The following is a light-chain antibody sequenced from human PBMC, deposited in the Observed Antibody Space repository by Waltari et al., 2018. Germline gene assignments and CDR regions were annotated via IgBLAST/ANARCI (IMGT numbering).Light chain of an antibody. CDR1: QSVSD. V-gene: IGKV3-11*01. CDR2: DAS. CDR3: QHRC. J-gene: IGKJ4*01. Sequence: EIVLTQSPATLSLSPGERATLSCRASQSVSDLAWYQQKPGQAPRLLIYDASNRATGIPARFSGSGSGTDFTLTISSLEPEDFAVYYCQHRCFGGGTKVEI.